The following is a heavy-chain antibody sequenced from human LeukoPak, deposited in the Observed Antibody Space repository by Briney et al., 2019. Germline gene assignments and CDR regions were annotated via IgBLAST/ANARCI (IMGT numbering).Heavy chain of an antibody. CDR2: MNPNSGNT. CDR1: EYTFTSYD. J-gene: IGHJ4*02. CDR3: ATALVGATPYFDY. V-gene: IGHV1-8*01. Sequence: ASVKVSCKASEYTFTSYDINWVRQATGQGLEWMGWMNPNSGNTGYAQKFQGRVTMTEDTSTDTAYMELSSLRSEDTAVYYCATALVGATPYFDYWGQGTLVTVSS. D-gene: IGHD1-26*01.